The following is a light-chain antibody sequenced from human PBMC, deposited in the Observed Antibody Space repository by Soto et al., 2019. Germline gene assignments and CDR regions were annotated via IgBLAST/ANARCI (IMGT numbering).Light chain of an antibody. Sequence: QSVLTQPPSVSGAPGQRVTISCTGSSSNIGAGYDVHWYQLLPGTAPKLLIYGNNNRPSGVPDRFSGSKSGTSASLAITGLQAEDEADYYCCSYAGTYTWVFGGGTQMTVL. J-gene: IGLJ3*02. CDR3: CSYAGTYTWV. CDR2: GNN. CDR1: SSNIGAGYD. V-gene: IGLV1-40*01.